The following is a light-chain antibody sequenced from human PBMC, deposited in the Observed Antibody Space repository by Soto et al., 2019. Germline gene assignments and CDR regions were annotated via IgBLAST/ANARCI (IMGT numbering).Light chain of an antibody. CDR1: SSSIGTNT. CDR3: AAWDVSLVV. J-gene: IGLJ2*01. Sequence: QSVLTQPPSASGTPGQRVTTSCSGSSSSIGTNTVTWYQQLPGTAPKLLIYSNNQRPSGVPDRFSGSKSGTSASLAISGLQSEDEADYYCAAWDVSLVVFGGGTKLTVL. V-gene: IGLV1-44*01. CDR2: SNN.